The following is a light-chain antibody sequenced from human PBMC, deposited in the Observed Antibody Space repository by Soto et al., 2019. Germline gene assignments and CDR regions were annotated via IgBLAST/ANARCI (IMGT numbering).Light chain of an antibody. CDR1: GSDIGSNS. Sequence: QSVLTQPPSASGTPGQTVIISCSGSGSDIGSNSVNWYQHLPGTAPKLLIYNNNQRPSGVPDRFSGSKSGTSASLAISGLQSEDEADYYCAAWDDSLTGPAFGTGTKVTVL. CDR3: AAWDDSLTGPA. V-gene: IGLV1-44*01. J-gene: IGLJ1*01. CDR2: NNN.